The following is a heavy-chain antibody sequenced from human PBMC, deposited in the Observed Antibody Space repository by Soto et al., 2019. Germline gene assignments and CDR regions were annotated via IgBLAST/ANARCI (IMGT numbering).Heavy chain of an antibody. CDR1: GFTLSRYR. V-gene: IGHV3-7*01. D-gene: IGHD2-15*01. CDR3: ARDPKYCSGGSCYTLFDY. J-gene: IGHJ4*02. Sequence: GGSLRLSCVASGFTLSRYRMNWVRQVPGKGLEWVANIEEDGGEKNYVDSVKGRFTISRDNAKNSLYLQMNSLRAEDTAVYYCARDPKYCSGGSCYTLFDYWGQGTLVTVSS. CDR2: IEEDGGEK.